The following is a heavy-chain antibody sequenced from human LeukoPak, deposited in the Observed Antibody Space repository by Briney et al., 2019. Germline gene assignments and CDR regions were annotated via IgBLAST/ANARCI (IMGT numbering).Heavy chain of an antibody. Sequence: ASVKVSCKASGYTLTSYAMNWVRQAPGQGLEWMGWINTNTGNPTYAQGFTGRFVFSLDTSVSTAYLQISSLKAEDTAVYYCARDGDDYGDLRLDYWGQGTLVTVSS. CDR3: ARDGDDYGDLRLDY. V-gene: IGHV7-4-1*02. D-gene: IGHD4-17*01. CDR2: INTNTGNP. J-gene: IGHJ4*02. CDR1: GYTLTSYA.